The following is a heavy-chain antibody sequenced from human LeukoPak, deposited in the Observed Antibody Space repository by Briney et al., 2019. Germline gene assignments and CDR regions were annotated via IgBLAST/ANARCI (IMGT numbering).Heavy chain of an antibody. J-gene: IGHJ6*02. D-gene: IGHD1-26*01. V-gene: IGHV4-30-2*02. CDR3: ARGGELLPEPHYYYYGMDV. CDR1: GGSISSGGYS. Sequence: SETLSLTCAVSGGSISSGGYSWSWIRQPPGKGLEWIGYIYHSGSTYYNPSLKGRVTISVDRSKNQFSLKLSSVTAADTAVYYCARGGELLPEPHYYYYGMDVWGQGTTVTVSS. CDR2: IYHSGST.